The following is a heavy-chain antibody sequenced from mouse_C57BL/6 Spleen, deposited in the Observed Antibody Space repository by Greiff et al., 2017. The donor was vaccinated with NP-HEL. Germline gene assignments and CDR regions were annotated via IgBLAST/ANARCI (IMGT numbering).Heavy chain of an antibody. CDR2: ISYDGSN. Sequence: EVKLQESGPGLVKPSQSLSLTCSVTGYSITSGYYWNWIRQFPGNKLEWMGYISYDGSNNYNPSLKNRISITRDTSKNQFFLKLNSVTTEDTATYYCARDRDYYGFAYWGQGTLVTVSA. J-gene: IGHJ3*01. V-gene: IGHV3-6*01. D-gene: IGHD1-1*01. CDR3: ARDRDYYGFAY. CDR1: GYSITSGYY.